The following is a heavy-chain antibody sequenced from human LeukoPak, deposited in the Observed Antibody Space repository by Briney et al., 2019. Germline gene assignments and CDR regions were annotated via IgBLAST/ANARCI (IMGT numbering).Heavy chain of an antibody. Sequence: ASVKVSCKPSGYTFTSYDINWVRQATGQGLEWMGWMNPNSGNTGYAQKFQGRVTMTRNTSISTAYMELSSLRSEDTAVYYCARSTTVTTHFDYWGQGTLVTVSS. V-gene: IGHV1-8*01. CDR3: ARSTTVTTHFDY. CDR1: GYTFTSYD. CDR2: MNPNSGNT. D-gene: IGHD4-17*01. J-gene: IGHJ4*02.